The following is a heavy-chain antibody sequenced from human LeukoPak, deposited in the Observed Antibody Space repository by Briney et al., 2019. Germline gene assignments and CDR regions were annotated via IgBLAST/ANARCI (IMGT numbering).Heavy chain of an antibody. Sequence: SETLSLTCTVSGGSISSYYWSWIRQPPGKGLEWIGYIYYSGSTNYNPSLKSRVTISVDTSKNQFSLKLSSVTAADTAVYYCARVWDYGDFDYWGQGTLITVSS. CDR1: GGSISSYY. V-gene: IGHV4-59*01. J-gene: IGHJ4*02. CDR3: ARVWDYGDFDY. D-gene: IGHD4-17*01. CDR2: IYYSGST.